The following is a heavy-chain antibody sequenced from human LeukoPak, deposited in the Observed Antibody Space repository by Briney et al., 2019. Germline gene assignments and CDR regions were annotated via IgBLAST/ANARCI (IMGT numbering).Heavy chain of an antibody. CDR2: IKQDGSEK. Sequence: RGSLRLSCAASGFTFSNYWMSWVRQAPGKGLEWAANIKQDGSEKYYVDSVKGRFTVSRDNAKNSLYLQMNSLRAEDTAVYYCARDSRTYGDWGQGTLVTVS. D-gene: IGHD1-14*01. V-gene: IGHV3-7*01. J-gene: IGHJ4*02. CDR1: GFTFSNYW. CDR3: ARDSRTYGD.